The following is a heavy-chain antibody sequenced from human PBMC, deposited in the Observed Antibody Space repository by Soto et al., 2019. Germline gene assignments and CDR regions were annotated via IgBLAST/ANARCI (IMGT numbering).Heavy chain of an antibody. CDR1: GFTFSVPS. J-gene: IGHJ4*02. D-gene: IGHD2-15*01. V-gene: IGHV3-73*01. CDR2: IRNKAKSYAT. Sequence: GGSLRISCAASGFTFSVPSVHWVRHASGKGLGWVGRIRNKAKSYATAYAASVRGRFTISRDDSKNTAFLQMNSMNTEDTAVYYCISHSPEDMIRTWGQGTLVTVSS. CDR3: ISHSPEDMIRT.